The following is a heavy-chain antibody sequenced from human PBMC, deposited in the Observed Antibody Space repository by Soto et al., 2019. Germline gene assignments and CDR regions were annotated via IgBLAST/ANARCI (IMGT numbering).Heavy chain of an antibody. CDR2: INSDGSST. CDR3: EGYSSSSEGDY. J-gene: IGHJ4*02. D-gene: IGHD6-6*01. Sequence: GGSLRLSCAASGFTFSSYWMHWVRQAPGKGLVWVSRINSDGSSTSYADSVKGRFTISRDNAKNTLYLQMNSLRAEDTAVYYCEGYSSSSEGDYWGQGTLVTVSS. V-gene: IGHV3-74*01. CDR1: GFTFSSYW.